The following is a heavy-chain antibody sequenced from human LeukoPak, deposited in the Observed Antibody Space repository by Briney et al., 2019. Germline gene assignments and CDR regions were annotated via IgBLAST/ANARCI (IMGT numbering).Heavy chain of an antibody. V-gene: IGHV3-53*01. CDR2: IYSGGST. J-gene: IGHJ4*02. CDR1: GFTVSNNY. CDR3: AEVESSYCRI. D-gene: IGHD3-10*01. Sequence: PGESLRLSCAASGFTVSNNYMTWVRQAPGKGLEWVSVIYSGGSTFYADSVRGRFTISRDNSKNSMYLQMSSLRAEDTAIYYCAEVESSYCRIWGQGTLVTVSS.